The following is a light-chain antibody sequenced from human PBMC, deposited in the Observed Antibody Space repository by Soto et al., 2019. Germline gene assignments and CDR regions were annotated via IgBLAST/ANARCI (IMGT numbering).Light chain of an antibody. V-gene: IGKV1-39*01. CDR3: QQGYSSPAT. CDR2: GAS. J-gene: IGKJ5*01. CDR1: QSSGKH. Sequence: DIQLTQSPSVLSASVGDSVTITCRASQSSGKHLNWYQQKPGKAPKFLIYGASTLQSGGPSRVTGSGSGTDGALTVNSLQAEDFASYYCQQGYSSPATFGQGTRLEIK.